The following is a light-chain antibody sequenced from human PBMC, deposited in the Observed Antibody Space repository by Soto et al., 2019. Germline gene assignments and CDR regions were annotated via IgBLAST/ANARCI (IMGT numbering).Light chain of an antibody. CDR3: EVWDANLSGPL. CDR1: SSNIGTNL. Sequence: QSVLTQPPSASGTPGQRVTISCSGSSSNIGTNLVYWYQQLPGTAPKLLIYSSSQRPSGVPDRFAASKSGTSASLAISDLQSEDEADYYCEVWDANLSGPLFGGGTKLTVL. J-gene: IGLJ2*01. V-gene: IGLV1-47*02. CDR2: SSS.